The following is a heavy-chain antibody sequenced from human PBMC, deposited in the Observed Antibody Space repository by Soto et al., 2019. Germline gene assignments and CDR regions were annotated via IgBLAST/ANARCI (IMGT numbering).Heavy chain of an antibody. CDR1: GFTFSNAW. CDR2: IKGKTDGGTT. V-gene: IGHV3-15*07. CDR3: TTQISTVTYYFDY. Sequence: EVQLVESGGGLVKPGGSLRLSWAASGFTFSNAWRNWVRQAPGKGLEWVGRIKGKTDGGTTDNVEPVKGRFTISRDDSKTTLYLQMASLNTEDTAVYYCTTQISTVTYYFDYWGQGTLVTVSS. J-gene: IGHJ4*02. D-gene: IGHD4-17*01.